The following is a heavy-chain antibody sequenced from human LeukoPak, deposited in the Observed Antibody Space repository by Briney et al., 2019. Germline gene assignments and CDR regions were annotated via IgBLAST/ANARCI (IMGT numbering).Heavy chain of an antibody. V-gene: IGHV3-23*01. CDR2: IAGSDGFT. CDR3: VRSLDY. CDR1: GFPFSSYA. Sequence: GGSLRLSCAASGFPFSSYAMNWVRQAPGKGLGWVSVIAGSDGFTQYADSVKGRFTISRDNSKNTVYLQMNRLRVEDTALYYCVRSLDYWGQGTLVTVSS. J-gene: IGHJ4*02.